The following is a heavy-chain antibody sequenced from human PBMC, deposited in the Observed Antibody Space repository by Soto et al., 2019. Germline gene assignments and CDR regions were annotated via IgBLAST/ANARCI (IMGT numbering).Heavy chain of an antibody. D-gene: IGHD5-18*01. CDR1: GFTFDDYA. CDR2: ISWNSGSI. J-gene: IGHJ4*02. Sequence: GGSLRLSCAASGFTFDDYAMHWVRQAPGKGLEWVSGISWNSGSIGYADSVKGRFTISRDNAKNSLYLQMNSLRAEDTALYYCAKGGYSLMDQTEQDYWGQGTLVTVSS. V-gene: IGHV3-9*01. CDR3: AKGGYSLMDQTEQDY.